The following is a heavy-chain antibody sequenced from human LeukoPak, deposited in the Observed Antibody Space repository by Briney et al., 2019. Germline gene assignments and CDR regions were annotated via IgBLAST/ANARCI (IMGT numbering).Heavy chain of an antibody. J-gene: IGHJ3*02. CDR2: ISSSSSYF. CDR3: AREYCSGGSCYSDAFDI. Sequence: GGSLRLSCAASGFTFSTYSMNWVRQAPGKGLEWVSSISSSSSYFYYADSVRGRFTISRDNAKTSLFLQMNSLRAEDTAVYYCAREYCSGGSCYSDAFDIWGQGTMVTVSS. D-gene: IGHD2-15*01. V-gene: IGHV3-21*01. CDR1: GFTFSTYS.